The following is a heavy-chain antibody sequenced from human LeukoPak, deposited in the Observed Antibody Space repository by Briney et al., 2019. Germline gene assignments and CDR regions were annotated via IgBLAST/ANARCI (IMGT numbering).Heavy chain of an antibody. Sequence: PSETLSLTCTVSGGSISSYYWSWIRQPPGKGLEWIGYIYYSGRTNYNPSLKSRVTISVDTSKNQFSLKLSSVTAADTAVYYCAMGGHYGSGSYYMDWGQGTLVTVSS. V-gene: IGHV4-59*01. CDR2: IYYSGRT. D-gene: IGHD3-10*01. J-gene: IGHJ4*02. CDR1: GGSISSYY. CDR3: AMGGHYGSGSYYMD.